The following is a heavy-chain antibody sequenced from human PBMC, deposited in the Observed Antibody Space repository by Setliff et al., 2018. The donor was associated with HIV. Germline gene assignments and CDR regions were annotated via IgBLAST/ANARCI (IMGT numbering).Heavy chain of an antibody. CDR2: ISQTGST. J-gene: IGHJ5*02. V-gene: IGHV4-34*01. CDR3: ARVVLAARTAWFDP. CDR1: GASFGGYY. D-gene: IGHD6-6*01. Sequence: PSETLSLTCAVYGASFGGYYWSWIRQTPGKGLEWIGHISQTGSTTYNTALRSRVTISLDTSKNQFSRNLSSVTAADTAVYYCARVVLAARTAWFDPWGQGTLVTVSS.